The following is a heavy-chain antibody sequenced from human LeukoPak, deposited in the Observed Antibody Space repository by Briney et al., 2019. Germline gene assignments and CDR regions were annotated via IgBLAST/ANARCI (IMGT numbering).Heavy chain of an antibody. Sequence: PGGSLRLSCAASGFTFSIYAMSWVRQAPGKGLEWVSGISGSGGATYYADSVKGRYGIARDNLKNTLYLQMNSLRAEDTAVYYCAKGRGGYSYGYWYFDLWGRGTLVTVSS. CDR1: GFTFSIYA. J-gene: IGHJ2*01. CDR2: ISGSGGAT. D-gene: IGHD5-18*01. V-gene: IGHV3-23*01. CDR3: AKGRGGYSYGYWYFDL.